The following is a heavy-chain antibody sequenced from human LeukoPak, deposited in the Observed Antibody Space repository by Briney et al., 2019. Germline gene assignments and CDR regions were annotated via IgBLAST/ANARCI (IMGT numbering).Heavy chain of an antibody. Sequence: PGGSLRLSCAASGFTVSPYGMHWVRQAPGKGLEWVTFIRFDGSNEYYTDSVKGRFTISRDNSKNTLYLQMNSLRPEDTAVYYCAGDFDYWGQGTLVTVSS. CDR2: IRFDGSNE. CDR3: AGDFDY. J-gene: IGHJ4*02. V-gene: IGHV3-30*02. CDR1: GFTVSPYG.